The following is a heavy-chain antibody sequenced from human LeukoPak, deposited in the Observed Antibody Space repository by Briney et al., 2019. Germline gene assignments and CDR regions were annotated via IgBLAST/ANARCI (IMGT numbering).Heavy chain of an antibody. D-gene: IGHD3-22*01. CDR2: ISGSGGST. J-gene: IGHJ4*02. CDR3: AKVGSYYYDSSGLLDY. V-gene: IGHV3-23*01. Sequence: GGSLRLSCAASGFTFSSYAMSWVRQAPGKGLEWVSAISGSGGSTYYADSVKGRFTISRDNSKNTLYLQMNSLRAEDTAVYYCAKVGSYYYDSSGLLDYWGQGTLVTVSS. CDR1: GFTFSSYA.